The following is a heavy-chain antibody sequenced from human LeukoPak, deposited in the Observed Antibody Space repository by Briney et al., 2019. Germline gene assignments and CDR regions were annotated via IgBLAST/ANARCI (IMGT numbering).Heavy chain of an antibody. CDR3: VTSQWGLFDY. D-gene: IGHD1-26*01. CDR2: IYHSGST. CDR1: GGSISSGGYY. V-gene: IGHV4-30-2*01. Sequence: NPSETLSLTCTVSGGSISSGGYYWSWIRQPPGKGLEWNGYIYHSGSTYYNPSLKSRVTISVDRSKNQFSLKLSSVTAADTAVYYCVTSQWGLFDYWGQGTLVTVSS. J-gene: IGHJ4*02.